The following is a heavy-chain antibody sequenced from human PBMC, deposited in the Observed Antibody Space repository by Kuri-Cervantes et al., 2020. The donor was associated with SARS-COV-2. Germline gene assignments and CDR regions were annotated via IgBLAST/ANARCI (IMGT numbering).Heavy chain of an antibody. D-gene: IGHD3-22*01. V-gene: IGHV5-51*01. J-gene: IGHJ4*02. CDR1: GYSFTSYW. CDR2: IYPGDSDT. CDR3: ARTNSGYYSRFDY. Sequence: KVSCKGSGYSFTSYWIGWVRQMPGKGLEWMGIIYPGDSDTRYSPSFQGQVTISADKSISTAYLQWSSLKASDTAMYYCARTNSGYYSRFDYWGQGTLVTVSS.